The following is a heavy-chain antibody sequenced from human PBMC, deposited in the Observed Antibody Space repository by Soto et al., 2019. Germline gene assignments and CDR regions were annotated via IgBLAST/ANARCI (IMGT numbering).Heavy chain of an antibody. J-gene: IGHJ4*02. D-gene: IGHD2-2*01. V-gene: IGHV3-53*01. Sequence: PGGSLRLSCAASGFTVSSDYMSWVRQAPGKGLEWVSVIYTGGSTYYADSVKGRFTFSRDNSKNTLYLQMNSLRAEDTAVYYCARDPTLIVVVPAAMDYWGQGTLVTVSS. CDR1: GFTVSSDY. CDR2: IYTGGST. CDR3: ARDPTLIVVVPAAMDY.